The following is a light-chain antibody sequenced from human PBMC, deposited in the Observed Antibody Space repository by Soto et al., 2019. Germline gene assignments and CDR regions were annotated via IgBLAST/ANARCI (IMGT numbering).Light chain of an antibody. Sequence: DIKMTQSPSSVSASVGDRATITCRASQGISSWLAWYQQKPGKAPKLLIYAASSLKSGVPSRFSGSGSGTDFTLTISSLQHEDSATYYWQQTNSSPLTFGRGTKVEIK. CDR1: QGISSW. CDR3: QQTNSSPLT. CDR2: AAS. J-gene: IGKJ4*01. V-gene: IGKV1-12*01.